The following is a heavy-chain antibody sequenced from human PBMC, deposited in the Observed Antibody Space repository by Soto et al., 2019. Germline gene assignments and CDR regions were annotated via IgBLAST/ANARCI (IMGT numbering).Heavy chain of an antibody. CDR3: ACRNRGVTSIHDFAN. J-gene: IGHJ4*03. Sequence: ASVKVSSNASGYTFTSYDINWVRQATGQGLEWMGWMNPNSVNTCYAQKVQGRVTMTRNTSICIAYMELSSLRSEDTAVYFCACRNRGVTSIHDFANWGQGTPVTVSS. CDR2: MNPNSVNT. CDR1: GYTFTSYD. D-gene: IGHD2-21*02. V-gene: IGHV1-8*01.